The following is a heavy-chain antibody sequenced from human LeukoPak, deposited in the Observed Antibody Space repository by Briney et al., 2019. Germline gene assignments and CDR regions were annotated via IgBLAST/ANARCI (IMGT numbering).Heavy chain of an antibody. CDR1: GGSISSYY. CDR2: IYYSGST. J-gene: IGHJ4*02. CDR3: ARQGYSGYRPIDY. Sequence: SETLSLTCTVSGGSISSYYWSWNRQPPGKGLEWIGYIYYSGSTNYNPSLKSRVTISVDTSKNQFSLKLSSVTAADTAVYYCARQGYSGYRPIDYWGQGTLVTVSS. D-gene: IGHD5-12*01. V-gene: IGHV4-59*08.